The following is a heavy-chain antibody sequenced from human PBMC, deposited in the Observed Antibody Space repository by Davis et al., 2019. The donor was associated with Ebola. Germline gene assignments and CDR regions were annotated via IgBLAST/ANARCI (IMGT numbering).Heavy chain of an antibody. CDR2: INSDGSST. CDR1: GFTFSSYW. CDR3: TSGITGTRGDY. Sequence: GESLKISCAASGFTFSSYWMHWVRQAPGKGLVWVSRINSDGSSTNYADSVKGRFTISRDNAKNTLYLQMNSLRAEDTAVYYCTSGITGTRGDYWGQGTLVTVSS. J-gene: IGHJ4*02. V-gene: IGHV3-74*01. D-gene: IGHD1-20*01.